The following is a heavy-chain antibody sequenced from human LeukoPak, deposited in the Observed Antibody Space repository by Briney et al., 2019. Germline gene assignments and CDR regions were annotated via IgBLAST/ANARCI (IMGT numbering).Heavy chain of an antibody. J-gene: IGHJ3*02. CDR3: ARHTRPGHSGYENAFDI. V-gene: IGHV4-59*08. CDR2: IYYSGST. D-gene: IGHD5-12*01. CDR1: GGSISSYY. Sequence: SETLSLTCTVPGGSISSYYWSWIRQPPGKGLEWIGYIYYSGSTNYNPSLKSRVTISVDTSKNQFSLRLSSVTAADTAVYYCARHTRPGHSGYENAFDIWGQGTMVTVSS.